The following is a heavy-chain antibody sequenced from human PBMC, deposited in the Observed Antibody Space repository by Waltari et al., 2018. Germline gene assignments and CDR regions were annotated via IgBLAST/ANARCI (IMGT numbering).Heavy chain of an antibody. CDR2: IYYSGST. CDR3: ARDSSGRSENAFDS. J-gene: IGHJ3*02. V-gene: IGHV4-59*01. D-gene: IGHD3-22*01. CDR1: GGSIRSYY. Sequence: QVQLQESGPGLVKPSETLSLTCPVSGGSIRSYYWRWIRQPPGTGLERIGYIYYSGSTNYNPSLKSRVTISVDTSKNQFSLKLSSVTAADTAVYYCARDSSGRSENAFDSWGQGTMVTVSS.